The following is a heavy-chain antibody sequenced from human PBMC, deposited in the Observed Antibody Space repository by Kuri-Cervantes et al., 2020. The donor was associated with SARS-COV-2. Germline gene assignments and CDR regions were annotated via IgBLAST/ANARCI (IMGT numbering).Heavy chain of an antibody. V-gene: IGHV1-8*02. Sequence: ASVKVSCKASGYTFTSYDFNWVRQATGQGLEWMGWMNPNSGNTGYAQKFQGRLTMTRDTSITTAYMELSSLTSEDTAVYYCARLNPSSGSYYGGYAFDIWGQGTMVTVSS. J-gene: IGHJ3*02. CDR2: MNPNSGNT. CDR1: GYTFTSYD. CDR3: ARLNPSSGSYYGGYAFDI. D-gene: IGHD1-26*01.